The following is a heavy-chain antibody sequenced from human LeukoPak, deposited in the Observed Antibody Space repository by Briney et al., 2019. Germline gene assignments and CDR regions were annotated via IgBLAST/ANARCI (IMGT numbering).Heavy chain of an antibody. Sequence: EASVKVSCKASGYTFTSYDINWVRQATGQGPEWMGWMNPQSGNTGYAQKFQGRVTITRDTSISTAYMELSSLRSEDTAMYYCAIYAAWDDAFDIWGQGTMVTVSS. CDR2: MNPQSGNT. CDR1: GYTFTSYD. J-gene: IGHJ3*02. V-gene: IGHV1-8*03. CDR3: AIYAAWDDAFDI. D-gene: IGHD2-2*01.